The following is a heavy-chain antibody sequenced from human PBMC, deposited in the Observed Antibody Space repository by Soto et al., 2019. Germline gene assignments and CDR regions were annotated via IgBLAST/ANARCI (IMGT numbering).Heavy chain of an antibody. CDR1: GYSFTSYW. V-gene: IGHV5-10-1*01. J-gene: IGHJ6*02. Sequence: PXESLTISCKGSGYSFTSYWISLVRQMPGKGLEWMGRIDPSDSYTNYSPSFQGHVTISADKSISTAYLQWSSLKASDTAMYYCAKLAVAGYYYYGMDVWGQGTTVTVSS. D-gene: IGHD6-19*01. CDR3: AKLAVAGYYYYGMDV. CDR2: IDPSDSYT.